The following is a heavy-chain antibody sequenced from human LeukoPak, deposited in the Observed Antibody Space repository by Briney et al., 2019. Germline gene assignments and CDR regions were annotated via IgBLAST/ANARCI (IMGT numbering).Heavy chain of an antibody. CDR2: ISGSGGDT. V-gene: IGHV3-23*01. CDR1: GFTFSSYA. Sequence: GGSLRLSCAASGFTFSSYAMSWVRQAPGKGLEWVALISGSGGDTYYADSVKGRLTISRDISKNTLYLQMNSLSAEDTAVYYCAKGDSGMVRRYYFDYWGQGTLVTVSS. CDR3: AKGDSGMVRRYYFDY. J-gene: IGHJ4*02. D-gene: IGHD5-18*01.